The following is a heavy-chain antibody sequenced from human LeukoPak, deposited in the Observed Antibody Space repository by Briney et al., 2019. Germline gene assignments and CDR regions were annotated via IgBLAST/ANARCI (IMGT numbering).Heavy chain of an antibody. Sequence: GGSLRLSCAASGFTFSSYAMSWVRQAPGKGLEWVSAISGSGGSTYYADSVKGRFTISSGNAKNTLYLQVNSLRAEDTAVYYCAKDRLLKGSGWYNYWGQGTLVTVSS. J-gene: IGHJ4*02. CDR3: AKDRLLKGSGWYNY. D-gene: IGHD6-19*01. CDR2: ISGSGGST. V-gene: IGHV3-23*01. CDR1: GFTFSSYA.